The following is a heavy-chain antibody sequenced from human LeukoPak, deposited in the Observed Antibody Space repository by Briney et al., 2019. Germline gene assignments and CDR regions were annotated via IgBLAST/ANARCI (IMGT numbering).Heavy chain of an antibody. J-gene: IGHJ5*02. Sequence: GGSLRLSCAASGFAFTNYGMTWVRQAPGKGLEWVSSISSSGSYKKYADSVKGRFTISRDSAKNSLYLQMNSLRAEDTAVYYCARGVTGTHGLDWFDPWGQGTLVTVSS. CDR3: ARGVTGTHGLDWFDP. CDR1: GFAFTNYG. V-gene: IGHV3-21*01. CDR2: ISSSGSYK. D-gene: IGHD1-20*01.